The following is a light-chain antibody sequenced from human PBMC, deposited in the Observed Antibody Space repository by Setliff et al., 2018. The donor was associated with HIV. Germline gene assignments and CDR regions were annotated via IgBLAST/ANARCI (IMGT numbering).Light chain of an antibody. V-gene: IGLV2-14*03. Sequence: QSALTQPASVSGFPGQSITISCTGISSDVGSYNYVSWYQQHPGGVPKLMIYDVNNRPSGVSDRFSGSKSGNTASLTISGLQAEDEADYYCTSYTSSSTWVFGGGTK. J-gene: IGLJ3*02. CDR3: TSYTSSSTWV. CDR2: DVN. CDR1: SSDVGSYNY.